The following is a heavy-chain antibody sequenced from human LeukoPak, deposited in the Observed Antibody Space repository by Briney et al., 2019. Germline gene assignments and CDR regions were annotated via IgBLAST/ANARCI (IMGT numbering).Heavy chain of an antibody. CDR2: ISYDGSNK. D-gene: IGHD6-19*01. CDR3: ARAQIAVAGPSDFDY. V-gene: IGHV3-30-3*01. J-gene: IGHJ4*02. CDR1: GFTFSSYA. Sequence: SGGSLRLSCAASGFTFSSYAMHWVRQAPGKGLEWVAVISYDGSNKYYADSVKGRFTISRDNSKNTLYLQMNSLRAEDTAVYYCARAQIAVAGPSDFDYWGQGTLVTVSS.